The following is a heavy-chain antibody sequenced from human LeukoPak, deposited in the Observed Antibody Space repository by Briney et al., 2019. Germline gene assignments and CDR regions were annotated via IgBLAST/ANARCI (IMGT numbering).Heavy chain of an antibody. CDR1: GSTFSSYA. CDR3: AKDCSGGSCYSFDY. J-gene: IGHJ4*02. V-gene: IGHV3-23*01. D-gene: IGHD2-15*01. Sequence: PGGSLRLSCAASGSTFSSYAMSWVRQAPGKGLEWVSAISGSGGSTYYADSVKGRFTISRDNSKNTLYLQMNSLRAEDTAVYYCAKDCSGGSCYSFDYWGQGTLVTVSS. CDR2: ISGSGGST.